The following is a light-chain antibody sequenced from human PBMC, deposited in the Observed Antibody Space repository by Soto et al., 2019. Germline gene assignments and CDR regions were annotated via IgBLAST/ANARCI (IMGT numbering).Light chain of an antibody. CDR2: EGS. Sequence: QSALTQPASVSGSPGHSITISCTGTSSDVGSYNLVSWYQQHPGEAPKLMIYEGSKRPSGVSNRFSGSKSGNPASLTISGLQAEDEADYYCCSYAGSSTPYVFGTGTKVTVL. J-gene: IGLJ1*01. CDR3: CSYAGSSTPYV. CDR1: SSDVGSYNL. V-gene: IGLV2-23*01.